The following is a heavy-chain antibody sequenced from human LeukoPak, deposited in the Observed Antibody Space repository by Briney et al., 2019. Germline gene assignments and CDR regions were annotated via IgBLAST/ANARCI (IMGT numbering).Heavy chain of an antibody. J-gene: IGHJ4*02. CDR2: INHSGST. D-gene: IGHD4-17*01. V-gene: IGHV4-34*01. CDR3: AGSPMTTVTGWVYYFDY. Sequence: SETLSLTCAVYGGSFSGYYWSWIRQPPGKGLEWIGEINHSGSTNHNPSLKSRVTISVDTSKNQFSLKLSSVTAADTAVYYCAGSPMTTVTGWVYYFDYWGQGTLVTVSS. CDR1: GGSFSGYY.